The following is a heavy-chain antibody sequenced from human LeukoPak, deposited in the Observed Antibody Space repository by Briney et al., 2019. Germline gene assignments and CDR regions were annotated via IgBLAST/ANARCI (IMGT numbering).Heavy chain of an antibody. Sequence: GGSLRLSCATSGFTFTTYWMSWVRQAPGKGLEWVANINQGGSGRYYVDSVKGRFTISRDNARNSPYLQMDSLRAEDTGVYYCARDHYVPHYWGQGTLVTVSS. CDR3: ARDHYVPHY. CDR1: GFTFTTYW. J-gene: IGHJ4*02. V-gene: IGHV3-7*01. D-gene: IGHD3-10*02. CDR2: INQGGSGR.